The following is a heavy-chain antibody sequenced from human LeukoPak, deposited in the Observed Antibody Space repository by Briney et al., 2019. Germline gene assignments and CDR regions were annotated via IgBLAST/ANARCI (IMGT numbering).Heavy chain of an antibody. J-gene: IGHJ4*02. Sequence: PGRSLRLSCAASGFTFSSYVMYWVRQAPGKGLEWVAVISYDGSNKYYADSVKGRFTISRDNSKNTLYLQMSSLRAEDTAVYYCARGPRFYYYFDYWGQGTLVTVSS. V-gene: IGHV3-30-3*01. D-gene: IGHD2/OR15-2a*01. CDR1: GFTFSSYV. CDR3: ARGPRFYYYFDY. CDR2: ISYDGSNK.